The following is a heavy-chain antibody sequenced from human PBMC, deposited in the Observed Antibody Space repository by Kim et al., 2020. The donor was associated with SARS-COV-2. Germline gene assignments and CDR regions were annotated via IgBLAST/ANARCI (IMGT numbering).Heavy chain of an antibody. Sequence: KYYADSVKGRFTIARDNAKNSVYLQMNSLRVEDTAVYYCTRDGDIGWSYDYWGQGILVTVSS. CDR2: K. D-gene: IGHD6-19*01. J-gene: IGHJ4*02. V-gene: IGHV3-7*04. CDR3: TRDGDIGWSYDY.